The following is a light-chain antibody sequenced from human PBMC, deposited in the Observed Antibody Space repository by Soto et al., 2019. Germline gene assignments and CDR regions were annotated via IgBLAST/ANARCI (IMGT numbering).Light chain of an antibody. CDR2: GAS. V-gene: IGKV3-15*01. CDR1: QSVSSN. Sequence: EVVMTQSPATLSVSPGERATLSCRASQSVSSNLVWYQHRPGQAPRLLIYGASTRVTGIPARFSGSGSGTEFTLTISSLQSEDFAVYYCQQYNNWPRWTFGQGTKVDIK. CDR3: QQYNNWPRWT. J-gene: IGKJ1*01.